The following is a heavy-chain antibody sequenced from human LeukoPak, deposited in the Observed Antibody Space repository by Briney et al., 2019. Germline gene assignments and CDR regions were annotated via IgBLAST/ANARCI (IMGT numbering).Heavy chain of an antibody. D-gene: IGHD5-24*01. CDR1: GYTFTSYY. Sequence: ASVKDSCKASGYTFTSYYMHWVRQAPGQGLEWMGIINPSGGSTGYAQKFQGRVTMTRDTSTSTVYMELSSLRSEDTAVYYCARGAEMATIDDDAFDIWGQGTMVTVSS. CDR2: INPSGGST. CDR3: ARGAEMATIDDDAFDI. J-gene: IGHJ3*02. V-gene: IGHV1-46*01.